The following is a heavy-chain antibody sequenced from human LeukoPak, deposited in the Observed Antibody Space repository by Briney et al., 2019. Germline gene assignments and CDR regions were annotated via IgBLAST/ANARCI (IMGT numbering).Heavy chain of an antibody. CDR1: GDSVSSNSAA. CDR2: TYYRSKWYN. J-gene: IGHJ6*02. D-gene: IGHD5-18*01. CDR3: ARGHSAYSYGPHDGDYYYGMDV. V-gene: IGHV6-1*01. Sequence: SQTLSLTCAISGDSVSSNSAAWNWIRQSPSRGLEWLGRTYYRSKWYNDYAVSVKSRITINPDTSKNQFSLQLNSVTPEDTAVYYCARGHSAYSYGPHDGDYYYGMDVWGQGTTVTVSS.